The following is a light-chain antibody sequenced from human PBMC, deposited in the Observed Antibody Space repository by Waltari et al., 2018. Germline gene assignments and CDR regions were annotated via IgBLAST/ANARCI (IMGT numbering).Light chain of an antibody. CDR2: SFS. Sequence: QSVLTPPPSVSGAPGQRVTISCSGTKSNLRAAFDVHWYQQVPGPAPKLLLHSFSNRPSGVSDRFAGFKSGASASLVITGLQAEDEAMYYCQSYDTTLSAVVFGGGTRLTV. CDR3: QSYDTTLSAVV. J-gene: IGLJ2*01. V-gene: IGLV1-40*01. CDR1: KSNLRAAFD.